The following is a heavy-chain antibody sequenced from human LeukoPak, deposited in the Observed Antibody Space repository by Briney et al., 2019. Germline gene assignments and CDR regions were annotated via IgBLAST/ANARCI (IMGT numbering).Heavy chain of an antibody. Sequence: SETLSLTCTVSGGSISSYYWSWIRQAPGKGLEWIGYIYYSGSTNYNPSLKSRVTISVDTSKNQFSLKLSSVTAADTAVYYCARGGSYLGHCDYWGQGTLVTVSS. CDR3: ARGGSYLGHCDY. V-gene: IGHV4-59*01. J-gene: IGHJ4*02. D-gene: IGHD1-26*01. CDR2: IYYSGST. CDR1: GGSISSYY.